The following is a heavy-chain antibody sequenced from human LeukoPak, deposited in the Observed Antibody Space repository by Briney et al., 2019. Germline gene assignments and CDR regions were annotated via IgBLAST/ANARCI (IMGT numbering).Heavy chain of an antibody. CDR2: IDPSGVST. D-gene: IGHD3-10*01. CDR3: ARARYGSGSYYLYRFDY. Sequence: GASVKVSCKASGYTFTSYYMHWVRQAPGQGLEWMGIIDPSGVSTTYAQKFQGRVTITADESTSTAYMELSSLRSEDTAVYYCARARYGSGSYYLYRFDYWGQGTLVTVSS. CDR1: GYTFTSYY. V-gene: IGHV1-46*01. J-gene: IGHJ4*02.